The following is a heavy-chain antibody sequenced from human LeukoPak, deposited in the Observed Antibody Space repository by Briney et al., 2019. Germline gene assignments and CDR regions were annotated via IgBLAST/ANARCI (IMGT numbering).Heavy chain of an antibody. V-gene: IGHV4-38-2*02. J-gene: IGHJ4*02. CDR1: GGSISTYY. CDR3: ARLRTYGDYYFDY. Sequence: KPSETLSLTCTVSGGSISTYYWGWIRQPPGKGLEWIGSIYHSGSTYYNPSLKSRVTISVDTSKNQFSLKLSSVTAADTAVYYCARLRTYGDYYFDYWGQGTLVTVSS. D-gene: IGHD4-17*01. CDR2: IYHSGST.